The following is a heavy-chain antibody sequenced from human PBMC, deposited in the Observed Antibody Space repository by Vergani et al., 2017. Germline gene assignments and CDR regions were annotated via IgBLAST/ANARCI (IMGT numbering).Heavy chain of an antibody. CDR3: ARDGGVNYYDSSGHYWGY. V-gene: IGHV1-18*01. D-gene: IGHD3-22*01. CDR2: ISAYNGNT. J-gene: IGHJ4*02. Sequence: QVQLVQSGAEVKKPGASVKVSCKASGYTFTSYGINWVRQAPGQGLEWMGWISAYNGNTNYAQKLQGRVIMTTDTSTSTAYMELRSLRSDDTAVYYCARDGGVNYYDSSGHYWGYWGLGTLVTVSS. CDR1: GYTFTSYG.